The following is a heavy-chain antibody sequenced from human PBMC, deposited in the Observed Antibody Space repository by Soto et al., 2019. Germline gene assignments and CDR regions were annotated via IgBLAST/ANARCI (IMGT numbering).Heavy chain of an antibody. V-gene: IGHV3-30-3*01. CDR2: ISYDGSNK. J-gene: IGHJ4*02. CDR3: ARDDYGDYCFDD. Sequence: GGSLRLSCAASGFTFSSYDMHWVRQAPGKGLEWVAGISYDGSNKYYAESVKARFTISRDNSKNTLYLQMNSLRPEDTAVYYCARDDYGDYCFDDWGQGTLVTAPQ. CDR1: GFTFSSYD. D-gene: IGHD4-17*01.